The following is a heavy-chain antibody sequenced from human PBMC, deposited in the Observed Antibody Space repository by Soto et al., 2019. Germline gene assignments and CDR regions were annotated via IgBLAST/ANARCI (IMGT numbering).Heavy chain of an antibody. D-gene: IGHD6-13*01. J-gene: IGHJ6*02. V-gene: IGHV3-30*18. CDR3: AKGRFSSSWSHYYYYYGMDV. CDR1: GFTFSSYG. Sequence: PGGSLRLSCAASGFTFSSYGMHWVRQAPGKGLEWVAVISYDGSNKYYADSVKGRFTISRDNSKNTLYPQMNSLRAEDTAVYYCAKGRFSSSWSHYYYYYGMDVWGQGTTVTVSS. CDR2: ISYDGSNK.